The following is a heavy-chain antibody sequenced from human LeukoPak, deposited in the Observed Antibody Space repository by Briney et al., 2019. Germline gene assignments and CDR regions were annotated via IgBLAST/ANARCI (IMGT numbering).Heavy chain of an antibody. V-gene: IGHV1-8*01. Sequence: ASVKVSCKASGYTFTSYDINWVRQATGQGLEWMGWMNPNSGNTGYAQKFQGRVTMTRNTSISTAYMELSSLRSEDTAVYYCASSEVTGTPLDYWGQGTLVTVSS. J-gene: IGHJ4*02. CDR3: ASSEVTGTPLDY. CDR1: GYTFTSYD. CDR2: MNPNSGNT. D-gene: IGHD1-20*01.